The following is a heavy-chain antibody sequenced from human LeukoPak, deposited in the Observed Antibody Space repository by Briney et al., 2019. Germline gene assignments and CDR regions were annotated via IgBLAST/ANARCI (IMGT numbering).Heavy chain of an antibody. CDR1: GFTFSRNS. J-gene: IGHJ5*02. CDR2: ISSSSSTI. Sequence: PGGSLRLSCAPSGFTFSRNSMNCVRQAPGKGLGWVSYISSSSSTIYYAESVKGRFTISRDNAKNSLYLQMNSLRAEDTAVYYCARGISKGRWIQLWSPRFDPWGQGTLVTVSS. CDR3: ARGISKGRWIQLWSPRFDP. V-gene: IGHV3-48*01. D-gene: IGHD5-18*01.